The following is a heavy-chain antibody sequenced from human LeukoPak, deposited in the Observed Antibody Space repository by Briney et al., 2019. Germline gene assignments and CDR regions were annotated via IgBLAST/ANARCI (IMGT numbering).Heavy chain of an antibody. V-gene: IGHV1-2*02. CDR1: GYTFTDYY. Sequence: ASVKVSCKTSGYTFTDYYLHWVRQAPGQGLEWMGWINPNSGGTSSAQKFQGRVTMARDTSITTVYMEVSWLTSDDTAIYYCSRADRLHGGPYLIGPWGQGTLVTVSS. CDR2: INPNSGGT. CDR3: SRADRLHGGPYLIGP. D-gene: IGHD2-21*01. J-gene: IGHJ5*02.